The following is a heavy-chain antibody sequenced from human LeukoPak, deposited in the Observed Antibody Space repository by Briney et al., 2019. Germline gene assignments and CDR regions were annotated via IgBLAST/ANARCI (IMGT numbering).Heavy chain of an antibody. V-gene: IGHV4-39*07. CDR2: SYYSGST. CDR1: GGSISSSSYY. J-gene: IGHJ4*02. CDR3: ARVEVMAGSHYFDY. D-gene: IGHD6-19*01. Sequence: SETLSLTCTVSGGSISSSSYYWGWIRQPPGKGLEWIGSSYYSGSTYYNPSLKSRVTISVDTSKNQFSLKLSSVTAADTAVYYCARVEVMAGSHYFDYWGQGTLVTVSS.